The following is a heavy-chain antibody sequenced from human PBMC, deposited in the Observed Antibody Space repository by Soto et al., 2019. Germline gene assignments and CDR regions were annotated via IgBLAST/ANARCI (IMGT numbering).Heavy chain of an antibody. D-gene: IGHD1-1*01. CDR2: LYDVDGT. J-gene: IGHJ3*02. V-gene: IGHV3-53*01. CDR3: ASWLEREHAYDI. Sequence: DVQLVASGGGLIQPGGSLRLSCAALGLTVRGKKYITWVRQAPGKGLEWVSALYDVDGTYYADSAKGRFTISIDNSNNIIYLQMNSLGPDDTAVYYCASWLEREHAYDIWGLGTMVTVSS. CDR1: GLTVRGKKY.